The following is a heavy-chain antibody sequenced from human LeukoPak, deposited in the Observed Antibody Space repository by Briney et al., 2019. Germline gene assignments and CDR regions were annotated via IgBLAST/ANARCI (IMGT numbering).Heavy chain of an antibody. CDR2: INPSGGST. D-gene: IGHD6-19*01. CDR3: ARDPSNTSGWKTWFDP. V-gene: IGHV1-46*01. Sequence: ASVKVSCKASGYTFTTYYMHWVRQAPGQGLEWMGIINPSGGSTNYAQKFQGRVTLTTDRTTSTAYLELRSLRSDDTAVYYCARDPSNTSGWKTWFDPWGQGTLVTVSS. CDR1: GYTFTTYY. J-gene: IGHJ5*02.